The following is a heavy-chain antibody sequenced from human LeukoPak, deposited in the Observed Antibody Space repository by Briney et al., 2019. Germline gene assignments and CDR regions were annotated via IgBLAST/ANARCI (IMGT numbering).Heavy chain of an antibody. D-gene: IGHD3-22*01. CDR3: AKGSYYDSSGSFYFDY. CDR1: GFTFSSYA. V-gene: IGHV3-23*01. J-gene: IGHJ4*02. CDR2: ISGSGDNI. Sequence: GGSLRLSCAASGFTFSSYAMSWVRQAPGKGLEWVSGISGSGDNIYYADSVKGRFTISRDNPKNTLYVQVNSLGTEDTAAYYCAKGSYYDSSGSFYFDYWGQGTLVTVSS.